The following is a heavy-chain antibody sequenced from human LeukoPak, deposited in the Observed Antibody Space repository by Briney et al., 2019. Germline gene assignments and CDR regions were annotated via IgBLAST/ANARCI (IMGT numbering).Heavy chain of an antibody. J-gene: IGHJ5*02. CDR3: ARQIGSGWYGNWFDP. CDR1: GGSISSYY. Sequence: SETLSLTCTVSGGSISSYYWGWIRQPPGKGLEWLGYIYNSGSTNSGGTNYNPSLKSRVTISVDTSKNQFSLKLSSVTAADTAVYYCARQIGSGWYGNWFDPWGQGTLVTVSS. D-gene: IGHD6-19*01. V-gene: IGHV4-59*08. CDR2: IYNSGSTNSGGT.